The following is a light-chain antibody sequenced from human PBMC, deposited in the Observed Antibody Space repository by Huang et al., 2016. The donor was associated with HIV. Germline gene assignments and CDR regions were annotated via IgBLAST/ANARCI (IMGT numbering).Light chain of an antibody. CDR3: QQYYSSPQT. CDR2: WES. Sequence: DIIMTQSPDSLAVSLGERATLNCRSSQSVYSSSTSKDYMAWFQQKPGQPPRLLLFWESTREAGVPDRFTGSGSGTHFTLPIASLEAEDAAIYYCQQYYSSPQTFGQGTRVEVK. V-gene: IGKV4-1*01. J-gene: IGKJ1*01. CDR1: QSVYSSSTSKDY.